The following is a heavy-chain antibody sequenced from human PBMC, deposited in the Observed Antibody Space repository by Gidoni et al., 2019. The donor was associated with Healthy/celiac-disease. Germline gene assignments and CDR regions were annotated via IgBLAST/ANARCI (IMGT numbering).Heavy chain of an antibody. CDR3: ARGAPVYGMDV. V-gene: IGHV4-30-2*01. D-gene: IGHD1-26*01. CDR2: IYHGGST. Sequence: QLQLQESGSGLVKPSQNLSLTCAVPGGSIRSGGYSWSWIRQPPGKGLEWIGYIYHGGSTDYNPSLKSRVTISVDRSKNQFSLKLSSVTAADTAVYYCARGAPVYGMDVWGQGTTVTVSS. J-gene: IGHJ6*02. CDR1: GGSIRSGGYS.